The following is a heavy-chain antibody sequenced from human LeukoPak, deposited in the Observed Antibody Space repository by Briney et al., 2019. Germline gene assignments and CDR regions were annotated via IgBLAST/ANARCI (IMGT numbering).Heavy chain of an antibody. CDR1: GFTFSSYW. CDR3: ARDSGYYDSSGYLDDY. Sequence: GALRLSCAASGFTFSSYWMSWVRQAPGKGLEWVSSISSSSSYIYYADSVKGRFTISRDNAKNSLYLQMNSLRAEDTAVYYCARDSGYYDSSGYLDDYWGQGTLVTVSS. J-gene: IGHJ4*02. V-gene: IGHV3-21*01. CDR2: ISSSSSYI. D-gene: IGHD3-22*01.